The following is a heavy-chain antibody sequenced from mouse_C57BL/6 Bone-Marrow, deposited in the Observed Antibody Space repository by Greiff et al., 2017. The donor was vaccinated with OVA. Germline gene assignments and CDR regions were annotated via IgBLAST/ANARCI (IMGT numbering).Heavy chain of an antibody. V-gene: IGHV5-6*02. Sequence: DVKLVESGGDLVKPGGSLKLSCAASGFTFSSYGMSWVRQTPDKRLEWVATISSGGSYTYYPDSVKGRVTISRDNAKNTLYLQMGSLKSEDTAMYYCARHLGEYFDYWGQGTTLTVSS. CDR1: GFTFSSYG. CDR2: ISSGGSYT. CDR3: ARHLGEYFDY. J-gene: IGHJ2*01. D-gene: IGHD4-1*01.